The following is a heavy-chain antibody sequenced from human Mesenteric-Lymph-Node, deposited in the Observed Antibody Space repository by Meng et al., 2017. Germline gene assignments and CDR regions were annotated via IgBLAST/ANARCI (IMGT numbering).Heavy chain of an antibody. J-gene: IGHJ6*02. Sequence: GESLKISCAASGFTFSSYAMHWVRQAPGKGLEWVAVISYDGSNKYYADSVKGRFTISRDNSKNTLYLQMNSLRAEDTAVYYCARDHGTVTTFYYYYYYGMDVWGQGTTVTVSS. V-gene: IGHV3-30*04. CDR3: ARDHGTVTTFYYYYYYGMDV. CDR2: ISYDGSNK. CDR1: GFTFSSYA. D-gene: IGHD4-17*01.